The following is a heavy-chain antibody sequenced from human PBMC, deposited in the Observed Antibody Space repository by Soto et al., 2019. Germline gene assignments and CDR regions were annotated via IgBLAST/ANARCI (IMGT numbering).Heavy chain of an antibody. J-gene: IGHJ6*02. CDR2: ISSSSSTI. Sequence: LRLSCAASGFTFGSYRMNWVRQAPGKGLEWISYISSSSSTIYYADSVKGRFTISRDNAKNSLYLQMNTLRDEDTAMYYCARDWGYCSGGTCHYGMDVGGQGTTVTVSS. CDR3: ARDWGYCSGGTCHYGMDV. V-gene: IGHV3-48*02. CDR1: GFTFGSYR. D-gene: IGHD2-15*01.